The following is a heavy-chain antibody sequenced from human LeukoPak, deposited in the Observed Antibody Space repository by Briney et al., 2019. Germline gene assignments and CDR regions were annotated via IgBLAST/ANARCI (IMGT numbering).Heavy chain of an antibody. Sequence: SETLSLTCTVSGGPISSSSYYWGWIRQPPGKQLEWIGSIHYSGSTYYNPSLKSRVTISVDTSKNQFSLNLSSMTAADTAVYYCARQMNGSFRRPLDYWGQGTLVTVSS. D-gene: IGHD3-10*01. CDR3: ARQMNGSFRRPLDY. V-gene: IGHV4-39*01. CDR2: IHYSGST. J-gene: IGHJ4*02. CDR1: GGPISSSSYY.